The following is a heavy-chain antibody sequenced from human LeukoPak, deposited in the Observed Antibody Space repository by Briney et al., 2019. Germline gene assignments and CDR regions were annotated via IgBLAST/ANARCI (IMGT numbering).Heavy chain of an antibody. D-gene: IGHD3-22*01. CDR1: GFTFSSYA. Sequence: GGSLRLSCAASGFTFSSYAMHWVRQAPGKGLEWVAVISYDGSNKYYADSVKGRFTISRDNSKNTLYLQMNSLRAEDTAVYYCARRGGGYSPPFDYWGQGTLVTGSS. CDR3: ARRGGGYSPPFDY. J-gene: IGHJ4*02. V-gene: IGHV3-30-3*01. CDR2: ISYDGSNK.